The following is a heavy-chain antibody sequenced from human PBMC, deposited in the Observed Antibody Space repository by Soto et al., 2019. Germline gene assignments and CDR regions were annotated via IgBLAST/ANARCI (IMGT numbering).Heavy chain of an antibody. J-gene: IGHJ6*02. CDR2: ISSSSSYI. CDR1: GFTFSSYS. V-gene: IGHV3-21*01. Sequence: GGSLRLSCAASGFTFSSYSMNWVRQAPGKGLEWVSSISSSSSYIYYADSVKGRFTISRDNAKNSLYLQMNSLRAEDTAVHYCAREGSASDYYGSGMVYYYGMDVWGQGTTVTVSS. CDR3: AREGSASDYYGSGMVYYYGMDV. D-gene: IGHD3-10*01.